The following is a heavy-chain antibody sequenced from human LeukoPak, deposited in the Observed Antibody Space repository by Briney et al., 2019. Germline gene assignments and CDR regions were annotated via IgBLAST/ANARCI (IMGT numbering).Heavy chain of an antibody. CDR3: ARHAGTYYDFWSGYFNYFDP. D-gene: IGHD3-3*01. CDR1: GASINSTNYY. CDR2: VSYSGNT. V-gene: IGHV4-39*01. Sequence: TSETLSLTCTVSGASINSTNYYWAWIRLPPGMGLEWIVTVSYSGNTYYNPSLKSRVAISADTSKTQISLNLISVTAADAAVYYCARHAGTYYDFWSGYFNYFDPWGQGTLVTVSS. J-gene: IGHJ5*02.